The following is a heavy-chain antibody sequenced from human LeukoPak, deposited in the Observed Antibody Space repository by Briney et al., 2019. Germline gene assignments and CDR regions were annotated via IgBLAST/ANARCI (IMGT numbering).Heavy chain of an antibody. Sequence: PGGSLRLSCAASGFTFSDSAVHWARQASGKGLEWVGRIRSKANSYATAYAASVKGRFTISRDGSKNTAYLQMNSLRADDTAIYYCARNQQLEGHSYYYYGMDVWGQGTTVTVSS. CDR1: GFTFSDSA. CDR2: IRSKANSYAT. D-gene: IGHD3-10*01. CDR3: ARNQQLEGHSYYYYGMDV. J-gene: IGHJ6*02. V-gene: IGHV3-73*01.